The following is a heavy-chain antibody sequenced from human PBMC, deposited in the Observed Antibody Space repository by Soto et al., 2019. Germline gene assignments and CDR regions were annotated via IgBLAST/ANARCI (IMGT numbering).Heavy chain of an antibody. CDR2: IIPIFGTA. CDR3: ARSQDIVVVVNAFDI. J-gene: IGHJ3*02. Sequence: SVKVSCKASGGTFSSYAISWVRQAPGQGLEWMGGIIPIFGTANYARKFQGRVTITADESTSTAYMELSSLRSEDTAVYYCARSQDIVVVVNAFDIWGQGTMVTVSS. CDR1: GGTFSSYA. D-gene: IGHD2-15*01. V-gene: IGHV1-69*13.